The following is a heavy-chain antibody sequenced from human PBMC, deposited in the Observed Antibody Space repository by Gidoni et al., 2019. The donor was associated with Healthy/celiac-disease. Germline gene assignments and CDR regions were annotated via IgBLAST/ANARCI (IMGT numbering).Heavy chain of an antibody. CDR1: GFTFSSSA. V-gene: IGHV3-23*01. CDR3: AKDRTYYDGSGSYAGGMDV. D-gene: IGHD3-10*01. Sequence: EVQLLESGGGLVLSGGSLRLSCAASGFTFSSSAMSWVRQAPGKGLEWVSAMSGRGCSTYYADSVKGRFTISRDNSKNTLYLKMNSLRAEDTAVYYCAKDRTYYDGSGSYAGGMDVWGKGTTVTVSS. CDR2: MSGRGCST. J-gene: IGHJ6*04.